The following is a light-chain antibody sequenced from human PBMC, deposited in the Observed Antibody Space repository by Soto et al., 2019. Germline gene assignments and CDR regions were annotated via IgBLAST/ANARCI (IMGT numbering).Light chain of an antibody. V-gene: IGKV1-5*03. Sequence: DIQMTQSPSTLPASVGDSVTITCRANQSISTWLAWYQQKPGKAPNLLIYKASRLETGVPSRFSGSGSGTEFTLTIGGLQPDDFATYYCQQFNSYPITFGQGTRLEIK. J-gene: IGKJ5*01. CDR3: QQFNSYPIT. CDR2: KAS. CDR1: QSISTW.